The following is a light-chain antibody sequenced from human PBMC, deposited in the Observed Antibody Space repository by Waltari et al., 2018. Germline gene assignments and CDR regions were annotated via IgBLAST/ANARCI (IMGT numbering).Light chain of an antibody. J-gene: IGLJ1*01. CDR2: DVN. CDR3: CSYAGRYTFV. Sequence: QSALTQPRSVSGSPGQSVTISCTGSSSDVGRYSYTYFSWFQQYPGKAPKLMIYDVNKRPSGVPDRFSGSKSGNTASLTISGLQAEDEADYYCCSYAGRYTFVFGTGTTVTV. V-gene: IGLV2-11*01. CDR1: SSDVGRYSYTY.